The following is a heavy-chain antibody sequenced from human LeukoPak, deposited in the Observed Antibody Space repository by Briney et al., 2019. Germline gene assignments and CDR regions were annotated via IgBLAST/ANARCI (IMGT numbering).Heavy chain of an antibody. J-gene: IGHJ5*02. CDR1: GFTFSSYG. Sequence: GGSLRLSCAASGFTFSSYGMHWVRQAPGRGLEWVAVIWYDGSNKYYADSVKGRFTISRDNSKNTLYLQMNSLRAEDTAVYYCARDRYCSSTSCWGGWFDPWGQGTLVTVSS. D-gene: IGHD2-2*01. V-gene: IGHV3-33*01. CDR2: IWYDGSNK. CDR3: ARDRYCSSTSCWGGWFDP.